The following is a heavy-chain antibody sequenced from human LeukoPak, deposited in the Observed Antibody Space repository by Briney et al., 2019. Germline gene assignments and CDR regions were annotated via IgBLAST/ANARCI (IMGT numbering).Heavy chain of an antibody. Sequence: SETLSLTCTVSGGSISSYYWGWIRQPPGKGLEWIGIIYYSGSTYSNPSLRSRVTISVDTPKNQFSLKLSSVTAADTAVYYCASFYCSGGSCYQYYYYYYMDVWGKGTTVTISS. J-gene: IGHJ6*03. D-gene: IGHD2-15*01. V-gene: IGHV4-39*01. CDR2: IYYSGST. CDR3: ASFYCSGGSCYQYYYYYYMDV. CDR1: GGSISSYY.